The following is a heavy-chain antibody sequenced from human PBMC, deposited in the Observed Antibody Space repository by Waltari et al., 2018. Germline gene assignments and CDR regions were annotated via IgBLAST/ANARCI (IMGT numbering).Heavy chain of an antibody. CDR1: GGSISSYY. Sequence: QVQLQESGPGLVKPSETLSLTCTVSGGSISSYYWSWIRQPPGKGLEWIGYIYYSGSTNSNPSLKSRVTISVDTSKNQFSLKLSSVTAADTAVYYCASGGATYYDFWSGYYTGMWFDYWGQGTLVTVSS. CDR2: IYYSGST. V-gene: IGHV4-59*01. J-gene: IGHJ4*02. CDR3: ASGGATYYDFWSGYYTGMWFDY. D-gene: IGHD3-3*01.